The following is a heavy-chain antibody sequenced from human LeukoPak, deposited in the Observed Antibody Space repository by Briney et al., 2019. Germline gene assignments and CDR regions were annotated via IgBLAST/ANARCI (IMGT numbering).Heavy chain of an antibody. D-gene: IGHD5-12*01. CDR3: GRGWPGYTSPLGY. CDR2: INQDGSEK. V-gene: IGHV3-7*01. CDR1: GFTFSHHW. Sequence: GGSLRLSCAASGFTFSHHWMNWVRQAPGEGLKWVATINQDGSEKHYVDSVKGRFIISRDNAKNSLFLQMNSLRAEDSAVYYCGRGWPGYTSPLGYWGQGILVAVSS. J-gene: IGHJ4*02.